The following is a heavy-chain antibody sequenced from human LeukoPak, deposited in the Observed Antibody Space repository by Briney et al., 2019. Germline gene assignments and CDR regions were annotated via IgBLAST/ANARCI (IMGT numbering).Heavy chain of an antibody. J-gene: IGHJ3*02. CDR3: AREGVGATFDAFDI. CDR2: ISYDGRNK. CDR1: GFTFSSYA. Sequence: GGCLRLSCAASGFTFSSYAMHWVRQAPGKGLEWVAVISYDGRNKYYAESVKGRFTISRDNSKNTLYLQMNSLRAEDTAVYCCAREGVGATFDAFDIWGQGTMVTVSS. D-gene: IGHD1-26*01. V-gene: IGHV3-30*04.